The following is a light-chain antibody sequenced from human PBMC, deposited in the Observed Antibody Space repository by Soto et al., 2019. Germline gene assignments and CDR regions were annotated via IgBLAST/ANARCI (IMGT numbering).Light chain of an antibody. V-gene: IGKV3-15*01. Sequence: VITQSPATLSVSPGARATLSCRASQSVSSNLAWYQQTPGQAPSLLIYGASTRATGIPARFSGSGSGTFFPLTISSLEPEDFAVYHCQQRSSWPSFGQGTRLEIK. J-gene: IGKJ5*01. CDR1: QSVSSN. CDR3: QQRSSWPS. CDR2: GAS.